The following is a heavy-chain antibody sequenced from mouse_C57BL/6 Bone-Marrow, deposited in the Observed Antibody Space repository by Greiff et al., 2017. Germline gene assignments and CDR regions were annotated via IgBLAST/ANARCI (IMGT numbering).Heavy chain of an antibody. J-gene: IGHJ2*01. V-gene: IGHV5-4*01. CDR1: GFTFSSYA. Sequence: EVQVVESGGGLVKPGGSLKLSCAASGFTFSSYAMSWVRQTPEKRLEWVATISDGGSYTYYPDNVKGRFTISRDNAKNNLYLQMSHLKSEDTAMYYCAREGPSPDYWGQGTTLTVSS. CDR2: ISDGGSYT. CDR3: AREGPSPDY.